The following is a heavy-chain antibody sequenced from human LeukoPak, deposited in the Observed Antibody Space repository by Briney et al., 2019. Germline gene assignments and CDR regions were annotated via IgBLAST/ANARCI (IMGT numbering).Heavy chain of an antibody. CDR1: GGSFSGYY. V-gene: IGHV4-34*01. J-gene: IGHJ4*02. Sequence: SETLSLTCAVYGGSFSGYYWSWIRQPPGKGLEWIGEINYSGSTNYNPSLKSRVTISVDTSKNQFSLRLSSVTAADTAVYYCARHSLVVRGEIDYWGQGTLVTVSS. CDR2: INYSGST. CDR3: ARHSLVVRGEIDY. D-gene: IGHD3-10*01.